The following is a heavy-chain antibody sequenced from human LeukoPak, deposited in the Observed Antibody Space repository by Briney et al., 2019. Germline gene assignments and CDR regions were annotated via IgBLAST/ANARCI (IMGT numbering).Heavy chain of an antibody. V-gene: IGHV4-30-4*01. CDR1: GGSISSGDYY. CDR2: IYYSGST. CDR3: ARVELYGHWFDP. J-gene: IGHJ5*02. D-gene: IGHD3-10*01. Sequence: PSETLSLTCTVSGGSISSGDYYWSWIRQPPGKGLEWIGYIYYSGSTYYNPSLKSRVTISVDTSKNQFSLKLSSVTAADTAVYYCARVELYGHWFDPWGQGTLVTVSS.